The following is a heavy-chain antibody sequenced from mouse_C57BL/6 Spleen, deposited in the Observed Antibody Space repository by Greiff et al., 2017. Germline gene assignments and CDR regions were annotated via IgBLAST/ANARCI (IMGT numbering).Heavy chain of an antibody. V-gene: IGHV1-69*01. D-gene: IGHD2-12*01. CDR3: ARRDYSLYYAMDY. CDR1: GYTFTSYW. CDR2: IDPSDSYT. Sequence: QVQLQQPGAELVMPGASVKLSCKASGYTFTSYWMHWVKQRPGQGLEWIGEIDPSDSYTNYNQKFKGKSTLTVDKSSSTAYMQLSSLTSEDSAVYYCARRDYSLYYAMDYWGQGTSVTVSS. J-gene: IGHJ4*01.